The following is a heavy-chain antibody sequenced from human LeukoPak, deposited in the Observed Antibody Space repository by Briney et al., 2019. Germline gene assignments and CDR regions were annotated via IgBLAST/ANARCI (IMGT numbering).Heavy chain of an antibody. CDR2: TIPIFGTA. D-gene: IGHD5-24*01. CDR1: GGTFSSYA. CDR3: AREGGYNQGGQGY. J-gene: IGHJ4*02. Sequence: GASVRVSCKASGGTFSSYAISWVRQAPGQGLEWMGGTIPIFGTANYAQKFHDRVTITTDESTSTTYMELSRLRSEDTAVYCCAREGGYNQGGQGYWGQGTLVTVSS. V-gene: IGHV1-69*05.